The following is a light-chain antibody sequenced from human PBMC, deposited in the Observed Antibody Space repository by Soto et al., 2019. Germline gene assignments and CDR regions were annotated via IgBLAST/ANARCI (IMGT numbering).Light chain of an antibody. Sequence: QSALTQPPSASGSPGQSVTISCTGTSSDIGRYNYVSWYQQHPGKAPKVMIYEVSKRPSGVPDRFSGSRSGNTASLTVSGLQAEDEADYYCSSYAGSNSVVFGTGTKVTVL. V-gene: IGLV2-8*01. J-gene: IGLJ1*01. CDR2: EVS. CDR1: SSDIGRYNY. CDR3: SSYAGSNSVV.